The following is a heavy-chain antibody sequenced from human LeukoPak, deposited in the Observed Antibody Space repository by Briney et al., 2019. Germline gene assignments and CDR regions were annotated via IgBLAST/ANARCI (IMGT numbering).Heavy chain of an antibody. D-gene: IGHD2-15*01. CDR1: GGSISSGDYY. CDR3: ARDRTLGYYDY. CDR2: IYYSGST. V-gene: IGHV4-30-4*01. Sequence: SETLSLTCTVSGGSISSGDYYWSWIRQPPGKGLEWIGYIYYSGSTYYSPSLKSRVTISVDTSKNQFSLKLSSVTAADTAVYYCARDRTLGYYDYWGQGTLVTVSS. J-gene: IGHJ4*02.